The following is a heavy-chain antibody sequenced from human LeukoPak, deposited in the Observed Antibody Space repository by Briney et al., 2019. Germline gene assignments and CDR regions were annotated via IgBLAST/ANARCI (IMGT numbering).Heavy chain of an antibody. Sequence: PGGSLRLSCAASGFTFSSYAMSWVRQAPGKGLEWVANIKQDGSEKYYVDSVKGRFTISRDNAKNSLYLQMNSLRAEDTAVYYCARAPYYDSSGYYDYWGQGTLVTVSS. J-gene: IGHJ4*02. D-gene: IGHD3-22*01. CDR1: GFTFSSYA. CDR2: IKQDGSEK. CDR3: ARAPYYDSSGYYDY. V-gene: IGHV3-7*01.